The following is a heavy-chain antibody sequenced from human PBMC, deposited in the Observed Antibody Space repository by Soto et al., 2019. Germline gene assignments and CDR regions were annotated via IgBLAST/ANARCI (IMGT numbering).Heavy chain of an antibody. J-gene: IGHJ6*02. CDR2: ISGSGGST. V-gene: IGHV3-23*01. CDR3: AKDLSPNIAPNGYYYYGMDV. CDR1: GFTFSSYA. Sequence: GGSLRLSCAASGFTFSSYAMSWVRQAPGKGLEWVSAISGSGGSTYYADSVKGRFTISRDNSKNTLYVQMNSLRAEDTAVYYCAKDLSPNIAPNGYYYYGMDVWGQGTTVTVSS. D-gene: IGHD2-8*01.